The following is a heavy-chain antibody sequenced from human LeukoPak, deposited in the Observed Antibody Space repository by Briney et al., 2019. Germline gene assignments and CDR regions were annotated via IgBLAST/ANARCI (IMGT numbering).Heavy chain of an antibody. V-gene: IGHV3-30-3*01. CDR3: ARAKVYYDFWSGYSAFDY. CDR2: ISYDGSNK. CDR1: GFTFSSYA. J-gene: IGHJ4*02. D-gene: IGHD3-3*01. Sequence: HPGRPLRLSCAASGFTFSSYAMHWVRQAPGKGLEWVAVISYDGSNKYYADSVKGRFTISRDNSKNTLYLQMNSLRAEDTAVYYCARAKVYYDFWSGYSAFDYWGQGTLVTVSS.